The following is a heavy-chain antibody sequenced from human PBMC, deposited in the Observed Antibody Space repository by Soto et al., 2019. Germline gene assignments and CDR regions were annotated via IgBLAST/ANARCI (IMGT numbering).Heavy chain of an antibody. V-gene: IGHV1-69*13. CDR2: IIPIFGTA. J-gene: IGHJ3*02. CDR3: ARVRMASNAFDI. CDR1: GGTFSSYA. Sequence: SVKVSCKASGGTFSSYAISWVRQAPGQGLEWMGGIIPIFGTANYAQKFQGRVTITADESTSTAYMELSSLRSEDTAVYYCARVRMASNAFDIWGQGTMVTVSS. D-gene: IGHD5-12*01.